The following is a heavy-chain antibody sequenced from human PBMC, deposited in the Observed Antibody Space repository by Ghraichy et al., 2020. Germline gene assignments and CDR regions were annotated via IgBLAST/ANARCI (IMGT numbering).Heavy chain of an antibody. D-gene: IGHD2-15*01. CDR3: ARDRIVVVVAATPLRNDAFDI. Sequence: NLSLTCAVSGGSISSSNWWSWVRQPPGKGLEWIGEIYHSGSTNYNPSLKSRVTISVDKSKNQFSLKLSSVTAADTAVYYCARDRIVVVVAATPLRNDAFDIWGQGTMVTVSS. V-gene: IGHV4-4*02. CDR1: GGSISSSNW. CDR2: IYHSGST. J-gene: IGHJ3*02.